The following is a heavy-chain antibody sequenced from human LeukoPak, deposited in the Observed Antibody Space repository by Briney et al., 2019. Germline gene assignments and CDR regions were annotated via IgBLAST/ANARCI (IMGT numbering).Heavy chain of an antibody. J-gene: IGHJ4*02. CDR3: AKDRNSITMVRGVLDY. Sequence: GGSLRLSCAASGFTFSNYGIHWVRQAPGKGLEWLSYISLSADFTYYRDSVKGRFTISRDNAKNSLFLQMNSLRVEGTAVYYCAKDRNSITMVRGVLDYWGQGTLVTVSS. CDR1: GFTFSNYG. V-gene: IGHV3-48*01. D-gene: IGHD3-10*01. CDR2: ISLSADFT.